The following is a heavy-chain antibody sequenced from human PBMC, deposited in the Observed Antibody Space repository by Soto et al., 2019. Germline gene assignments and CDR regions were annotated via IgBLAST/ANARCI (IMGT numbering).Heavy chain of an antibody. CDR3: ARDRTNWNDASRVSYYGMDV. CDR2: ISYDGSNK. D-gene: IGHD1-1*01. CDR1: GFTFSSYA. Sequence: TGGSLRLSCAASGFTFSSYAMHWVRQAPGKGLEWVAVISYDGSNKYYADSVKGRFTISRDNSKNTLYLQMNSLRAEDTAVYYCARDRTNWNDASRVSYYGMDVWGQGTTVTVSS. V-gene: IGHV3-30-3*01. J-gene: IGHJ6*02.